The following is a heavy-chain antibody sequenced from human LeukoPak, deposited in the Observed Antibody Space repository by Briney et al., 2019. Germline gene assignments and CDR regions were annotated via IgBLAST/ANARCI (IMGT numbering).Heavy chain of an antibody. CDR2: ISSSSSYI. CDR1: GFTFSSYS. D-gene: IGHD1-26*01. CDR3: ARDLVGATGS. J-gene: IGHJ5*02. V-gene: IGHV3-21*01. Sequence: GGSLRLSCAASGFTFSSYSMNWVRQAPGKGLEWVSSISSSSSYIYYADSVKGRLTISRDNAKNSLYLQMNSLRAEDTAVYYCARDLVGATGSWGQGTLVTVSS.